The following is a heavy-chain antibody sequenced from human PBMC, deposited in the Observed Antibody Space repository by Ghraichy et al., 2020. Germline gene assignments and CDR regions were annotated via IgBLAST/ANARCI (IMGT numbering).Heavy chain of an antibody. D-gene: IGHD5-12*01. J-gene: IGHJ4*02. V-gene: IGHV4-61*01. CDR2: IYYSGST. CDR1: GGSVSSGSYY. CDR3: ARGMATIWFVAAFDY. Sequence: SETLSLTCTVSGGSVSSGSYYWSWIRQPPGKGLEWIGDIYYSGSTNYNPSLKSRVTISVDTSKNQFSLNLSSVTAADTAVYYCARGMATIWFVAAFDYWGQGTLVTVSS.